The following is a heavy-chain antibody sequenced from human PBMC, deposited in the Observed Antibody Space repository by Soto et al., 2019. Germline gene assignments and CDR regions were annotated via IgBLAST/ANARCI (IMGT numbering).Heavy chain of an antibody. J-gene: IGHJ4*02. V-gene: IGHV3-74*01. CDR2: INPDGTVT. D-gene: IGHD3-9*01. CDR1: GFTFSSFW. Sequence: EVQVVESGGGLVQPGGSLRLSCAASGFTFSSFWMHWVRQAPGKGLVWVSRINPDGTVTTHADSVKGRFTISRDNAKDTLYLQMNSLRDEDTAVYYCAKDLTGPFDYWGQGTLVTVSS. CDR3: AKDLTGPFDY.